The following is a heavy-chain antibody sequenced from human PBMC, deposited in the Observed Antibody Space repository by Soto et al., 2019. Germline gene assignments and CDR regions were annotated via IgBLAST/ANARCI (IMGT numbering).Heavy chain of an antibody. D-gene: IGHD3-10*01. CDR2: IYPGDSDT. CDR3: ARNRDPKYYYYYYGMDV. Sequence: GESLKISCKGSGYSFTSYWIGWVRQMPGKGLEWMGIIYPGDSDTRYSPSFQGQVTISADKSISTAYLQWSSLKASDTAMYYCARNRDPKYYYYYYGMDVWGQGTTVTVSS. CDR1: GYSFTSYW. J-gene: IGHJ6*02. V-gene: IGHV5-51*01.